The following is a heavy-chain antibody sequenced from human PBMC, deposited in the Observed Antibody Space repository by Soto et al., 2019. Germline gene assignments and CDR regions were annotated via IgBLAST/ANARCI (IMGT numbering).Heavy chain of an antibody. J-gene: IGHJ4*02. D-gene: IGHD6-19*01. CDR1: GASISAYA. Sequence: SETLSLTCTVSGASISAYAWSWIRQPAGKGLEWIGRLYSSGNTNYNPSFKSRLTMSADTSKNQFSLKLSSVTAADTAVYYCARGPYSSGWYVVDYWGQGTLVTVSS. V-gene: IGHV4-4*07. CDR3: ARGPYSSGWYVVDY. CDR2: LYSSGNT.